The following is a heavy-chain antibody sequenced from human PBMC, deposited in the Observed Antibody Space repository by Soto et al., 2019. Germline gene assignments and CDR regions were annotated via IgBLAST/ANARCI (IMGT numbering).Heavy chain of an antibody. J-gene: IGHJ3*02. CDR3: AREGVVVVPAAQSRMAFDI. V-gene: IGHV4-31*03. D-gene: IGHD2-2*01. Sequence: PSETLSLTCTVSGGSISSSGYYWSWIRQHPGKGLEWIGYIYYSGSTYYNPSLKSRVTISVDTSKNQFSLKLSSVTAADTAVYYCAREGVVVVPAAQSRMAFDIWGQGTMVTVSS. CDR2: IYYSGST. CDR1: GGSISSSGYY.